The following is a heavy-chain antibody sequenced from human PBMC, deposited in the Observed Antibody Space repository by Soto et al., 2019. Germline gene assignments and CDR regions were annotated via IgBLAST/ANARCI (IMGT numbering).Heavy chain of an antibody. D-gene: IGHD2-2*02. Sequence: SETLSRTCTVCGGSISRYYWSWIRQPPGKGLEWIGYIYYSGRTNYNPSLKSRVTISVDTSKNQFSLKLSSVTAADTAVYYCARGYCSSTICYIWDNWFDPWGQGTLVTVSS. CDR1: GGSISRYY. CDR2: IYYSGRT. V-gene: IGHV4-59*01. J-gene: IGHJ5*02. CDR3: ARGYCSSTICYIWDNWFDP.